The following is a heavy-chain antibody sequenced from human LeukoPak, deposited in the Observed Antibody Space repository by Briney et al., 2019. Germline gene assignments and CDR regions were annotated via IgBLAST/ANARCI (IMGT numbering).Heavy chain of an antibody. D-gene: IGHD6-19*01. CDR2: ISGSGGST. CDR1: GFTLSSYA. Sequence: GGSLRLSCAASGFTLSSYAMNWVRQAPGKGLEWGSAISGSGGSTYYADSVKGRFTISRDNSKNTLYLQMNSLRAEDTAVYYCAKDPSSGWSSFDYWGQGTLVTVSS. J-gene: IGHJ4*02. CDR3: AKDPSSGWSSFDY. V-gene: IGHV3-23*01.